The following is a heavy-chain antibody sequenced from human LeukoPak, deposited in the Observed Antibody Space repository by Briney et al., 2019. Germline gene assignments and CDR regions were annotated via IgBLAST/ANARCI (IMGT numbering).Heavy chain of an antibody. CDR2: IYSGGST. Sequence: GGTLRLSCAASGFTVSSNYMSWVRQAPGKGLEWVSVIYSGGSTYYADSVKGRFTISRDNSKNTLYLQMNSLRAEDTAVYYCAKKPGYDILTGYFFDYWGQGTLVTVSS. J-gene: IGHJ4*02. V-gene: IGHV3-53*01. D-gene: IGHD3-9*01. CDR3: AKKPGYDILTGYFFDY. CDR1: GFTVSSNY.